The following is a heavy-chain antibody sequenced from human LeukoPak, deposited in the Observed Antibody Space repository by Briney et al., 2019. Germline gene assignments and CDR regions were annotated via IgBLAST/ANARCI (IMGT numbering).Heavy chain of an antibody. CDR3: ARGTAGGVINWGIDY. D-gene: IGHD3-16*02. CDR1: GFPFSSHC. Sequence: GGSLRLSCAASGFPFSSHCMNWARQAPGKGREGVANIKQGGREKYYVDSVKGRFTISRDNANNSLYLQMNSLRADDTAVYYCARGTAGGVINWGIDYWGQGTLVTVSS. V-gene: IGHV3-7*01. J-gene: IGHJ4*02. CDR2: IKQGGREK.